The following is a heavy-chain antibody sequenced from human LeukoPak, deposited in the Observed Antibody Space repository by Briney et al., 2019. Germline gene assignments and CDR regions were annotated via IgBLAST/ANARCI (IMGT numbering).Heavy chain of an antibody. CDR1: GFTFSGSA. CDR2: IRSKANNYAT. Sequence: GGSLRLSCVVSGFTFSGSAVHWVRQASGKGLEWVGRIRSKANNYATAYAASVKGRFTISRDDSKNTAYLQMNSLKTVDTAVYYCTGDNFDSSVKFDYWGQGALVTVSS. J-gene: IGHJ4*02. D-gene: IGHD3-22*01. CDR3: TGDNFDSSVKFDY. V-gene: IGHV3-73*01.